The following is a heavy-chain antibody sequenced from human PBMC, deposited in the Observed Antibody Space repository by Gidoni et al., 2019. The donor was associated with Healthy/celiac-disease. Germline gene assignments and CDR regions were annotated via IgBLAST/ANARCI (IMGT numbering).Heavy chain of an antibody. J-gene: IGHJ4*02. D-gene: IGHD7-27*01. CDR1: GGSVSSGSYY. CDR3: ARGGDWGSPRGFDY. CDR2: IYYSGST. V-gene: IGHV4-61*01. Sequence: QVQLQESGPGLVKPSETLSLTCTVSGGSVSSGSYYWSWIRQPPGKGLEWIGYIYYSGSTNYNPSLKSRVTISVDTSKNQFSLKLSSVTAADTAVYYCARGGDWGSPRGFDYWGQGTLVTVSS.